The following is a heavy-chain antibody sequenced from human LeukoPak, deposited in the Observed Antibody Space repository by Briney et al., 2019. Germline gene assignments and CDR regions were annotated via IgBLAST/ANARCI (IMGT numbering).Heavy chain of an antibody. Sequence: GGSLRLSCAASGFTFSSYAMHWVRQAPGKGLEWVAVISYDGSNKYYADSVKGRFTISRDNSKNTLYLQMNSLRAEDTAVYYCARELSSGYDILTGYPDTPYGMDVRGKGTTVTVSS. CDR2: ISYDGSNK. V-gene: IGHV3-30*04. J-gene: IGHJ6*04. CDR1: GFTFSSYA. D-gene: IGHD3-9*01. CDR3: ARELSSGYDILTGYPDTPYGMDV.